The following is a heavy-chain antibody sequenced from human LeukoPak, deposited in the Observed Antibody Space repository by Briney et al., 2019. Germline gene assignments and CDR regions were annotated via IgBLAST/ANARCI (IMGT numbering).Heavy chain of an antibody. CDR3: ARGPGKLLLVPRNYYFDY. CDR1: GFTFSSYW. V-gene: IGHV3-7*01. Sequence: GGSLRLSCTASGFTFSSYWMNWVRQAPGTGLEWVANINQDGSTKYYLDSVKGRFTISRDNAKNSLYLQMNILRAEETAIYYCARGPGKLLLVPRNYYFDYWGQGTLVTVSS. J-gene: IGHJ4*02. D-gene: IGHD2-15*01. CDR2: INQDGSTK.